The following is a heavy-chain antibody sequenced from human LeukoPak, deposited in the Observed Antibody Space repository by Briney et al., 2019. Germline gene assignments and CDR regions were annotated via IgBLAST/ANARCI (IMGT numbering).Heavy chain of an antibody. J-gene: IGHJ5*02. CDR3: ARQSASCCSSTSCYTDWFDP. V-gene: IGHV5-51*01. CDR2: IYPGDSDT. D-gene: IGHD2-2*02. Sequence: GESLKISCKGSGYSFTSYWIGWVRQMPGKGLEWMGIIYPGDSDTRYSPSFQGQVTISADKSISTAYLQWSSLKASDTAMYYCARQSASCCSSTSCYTDWFDPWGQGTLVTVSS. CDR1: GYSFTSYW.